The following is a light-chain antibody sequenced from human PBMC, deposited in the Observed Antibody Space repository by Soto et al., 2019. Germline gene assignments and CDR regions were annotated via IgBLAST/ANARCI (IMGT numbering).Light chain of an antibody. J-gene: IGLJ1*01. CDR1: SRDVGSYNR. V-gene: IGLV2-18*02. CDR2: EVS. Sequence: QSALTKPPAVSGSPGQSVTISCTGTSRDVGSYNRVSWYQQSPGTAPKLMIYEVSNRPSGVPDRFSGSKSGNTASLTISGLQAEDEADYYCSSYTSSSTYVFGTGTKLTVL. CDR3: SSYTSSSTYV.